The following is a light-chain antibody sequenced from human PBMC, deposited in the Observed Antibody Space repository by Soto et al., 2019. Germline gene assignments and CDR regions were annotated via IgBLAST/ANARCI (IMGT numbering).Light chain of an antibody. CDR1: QTIASN. CDR3: QQYHNWPPQYT. J-gene: IGKJ2*01. CDR2: GAS. V-gene: IGKV3-15*01. Sequence: EIVMTQSPASLSVSPGDGATLSCRARQTIASNLAWYQQKPGQGPRLLIHGASPRAAGVPARFSGSGSGTDFTLTISSLQSEDFAVYYCQQYHNWPPQYTFGQGTKLQIK.